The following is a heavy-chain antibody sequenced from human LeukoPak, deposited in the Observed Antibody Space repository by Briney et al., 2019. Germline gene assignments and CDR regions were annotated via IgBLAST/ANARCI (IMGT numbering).Heavy chain of an antibody. V-gene: IGHV4-4*09. J-gene: IGHJ5*02. CDR1: GGSISTFH. D-gene: IGHD1-26*01. Sequence: SETLSLTSSVSGGSISTFHWHWIRQPPGKGLEWVGYIFSSDITNYNPSLRSRVTISVDTSKNQFSLKLRSVTAADTAVYFCARSDGIVGEEAWFDPWGQGTLVTVSS. CDR2: IFSSDIT. CDR3: ARSDGIVGEEAWFDP.